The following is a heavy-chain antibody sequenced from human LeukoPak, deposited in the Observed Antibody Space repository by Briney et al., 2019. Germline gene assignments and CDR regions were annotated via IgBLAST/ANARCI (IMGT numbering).Heavy chain of an antibody. CDR3: TRYNNDHVDY. J-gene: IGHJ4*02. D-gene: IGHD1-14*01. CDR1: GFTFGGYG. Sequence: GGSLRLSCAGSGFTFGGYGMHWFRQTPGKGLEWVAVIAYDGSRAFYADSVKGRFTISRDNSKNTMSVQMDDLRAEDTAVYYCTRYNNDHVDYWGQGTLVTVSS. CDR2: IAYDGSRA. V-gene: IGHV3-33*01.